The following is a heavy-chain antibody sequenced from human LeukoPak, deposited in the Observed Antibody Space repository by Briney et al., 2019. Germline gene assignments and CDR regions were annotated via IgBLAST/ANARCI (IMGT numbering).Heavy chain of an antibody. CDR2: IYSGGST. J-gene: IGHJ6*04. CDR3: AELGITMIGGV. CDR1: GFTVSSNY. V-gene: IGHV3-53*01. Sequence: GGSLRLSCAASGFTVSSNYMNWVRQAPGKGLGWVSVIYSGGSTYYAESVKGRFTVSRDDSKNTLYLQMNSLRAEDTAVYYCAELGITMIGGVWGKGTTVTISS. D-gene: IGHD3-10*02.